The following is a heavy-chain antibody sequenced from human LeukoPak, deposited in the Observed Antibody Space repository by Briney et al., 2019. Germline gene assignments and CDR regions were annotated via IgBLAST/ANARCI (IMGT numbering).Heavy chain of an antibody. J-gene: IGHJ6*03. CDR3: ARELYTRDGYNSYMDV. CDR2: IYYSGST. Sequence: SETLSLTCTVSGGSISSSSYYWGWIRQPPGKGLEWIGSIYYSGSTYYNPSLKSRVTISVDTSKNQFSLRLSSMTAADTAVYYCARELYTRDGYNSYMDVWGRGTTVTVSS. D-gene: IGHD5-24*01. V-gene: IGHV4-39*07. CDR1: GGSISSSSYY.